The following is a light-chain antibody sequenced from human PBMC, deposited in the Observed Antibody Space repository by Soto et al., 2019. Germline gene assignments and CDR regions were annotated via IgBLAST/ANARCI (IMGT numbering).Light chain of an antibody. CDR1: QTVSSGY. J-gene: IGKJ1*01. V-gene: IGKV3-20*01. CDR2: GSS. CDR3: QQYARSPWT. Sequence: EVVLTQSPGTLSLSPGEAATLSCRASQTVSSGYLAWYQQRSGQAPRLLIYGSSSRASDVPDRFSGSGSATEFTLTISSLEPEDFAVYFCQQYARSPWTFGQGTKLEIK.